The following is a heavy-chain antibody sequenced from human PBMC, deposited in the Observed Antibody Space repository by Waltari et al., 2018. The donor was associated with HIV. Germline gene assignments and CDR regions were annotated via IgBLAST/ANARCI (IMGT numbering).Heavy chain of an antibody. D-gene: IGHD2-21*02. CDR1: GGTFSSSA. J-gene: IGHJ3*02. Sequence: QVQLVQSGAEVKKPGSSVKVSCKASGGTFSSSAISWVRQAPGQGLEWMGRIIPILGIANYAQKFQGRVTITADKSTSTAYMELSSLRSEDTAVYYCAREERAVVVTAISAFDIWGQGTMVTVSS. V-gene: IGHV1-69*04. CDR3: AREERAVVVTAISAFDI. CDR2: IIPILGIA.